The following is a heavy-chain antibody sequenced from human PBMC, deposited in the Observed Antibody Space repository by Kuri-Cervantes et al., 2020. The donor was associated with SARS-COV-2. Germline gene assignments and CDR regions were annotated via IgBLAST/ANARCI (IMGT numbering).Heavy chain of an antibody. CDR3: ARSGSGWMDV. Sequence: GGSLRLSCAASGFTFSSYSMNWVRQAPGKGPEWVSSISSSSSYIYYADSVKGRFTISRDNAKNSLYLQMNSLRAEDTAVYYCARSGSGWMDVWGQGTTVTVSS. CDR2: ISSSSSYI. V-gene: IGHV3-21*01. D-gene: IGHD6-19*01. CDR1: GFTFSSYS. J-gene: IGHJ6*02.